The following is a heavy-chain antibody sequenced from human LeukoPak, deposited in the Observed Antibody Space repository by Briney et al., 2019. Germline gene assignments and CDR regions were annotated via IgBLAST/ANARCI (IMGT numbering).Heavy chain of an antibody. CDR1: GFIFSSYS. J-gene: IGHJ4*02. V-gene: IGHV3-21*01. Sequence: PGGSLRLSCAASGFIFSSYSMNWVRQAPGKGLEWVSSISSSSSYIYYADSVKGRFTISRDNAKNSLYLQMNSLRAEDTAVYYCARAARDCSGGSCPYYFDYWGQGTLVTVSS. D-gene: IGHD2-15*01. CDR3: ARAARDCSGGSCPYYFDY. CDR2: ISSSSSYI.